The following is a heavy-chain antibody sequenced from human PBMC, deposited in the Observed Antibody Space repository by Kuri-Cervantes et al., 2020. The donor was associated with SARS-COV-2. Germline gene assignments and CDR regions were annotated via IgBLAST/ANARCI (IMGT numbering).Heavy chain of an antibody. CDR1: GDTFSSYA. CDR2: INPILGTA. CDR3: ARSYSNYVGYYYYYMDV. J-gene: IGHJ6*03. V-gene: IGHV1-69*04. D-gene: IGHD4-11*01. Sequence: SVKVSCKASGDTFSSYAISWVRQAPGQGLEWMGRINPILGTANYAQKFQGRVTLTADKSTRTAYMELSSLRSEDTAVYYCARSYSNYVGYYYYYMDVWGKGTTVTVSS.